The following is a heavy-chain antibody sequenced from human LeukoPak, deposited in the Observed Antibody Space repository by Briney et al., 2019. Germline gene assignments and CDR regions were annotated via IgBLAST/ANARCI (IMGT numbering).Heavy chain of an antibody. CDR1: GGSFSGYY. J-gene: IGHJ4*02. CDR2: INHSGST. Sequence: SETLSLTCAVYGGSFSGYYWSWIRQPPGKGLEWIGEINHSGSTNYNPSLKSRVTISVDTSKNQFSLKLSSVTAADTAVYYCARDARKITMVRGVTPNFDYWGQGTLVTVSS. CDR3: ARDARKITMVRGVTPNFDY. V-gene: IGHV4-34*01. D-gene: IGHD3-10*01.